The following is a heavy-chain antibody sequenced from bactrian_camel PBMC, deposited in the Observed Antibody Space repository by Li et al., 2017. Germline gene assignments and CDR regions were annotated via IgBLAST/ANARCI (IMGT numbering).Heavy chain of an antibody. CDR3: VVDRSRYGVCSTASVSFPSGY. J-gene: IGHJ6*01. V-gene: IGHV3S63*01. CDR2: IYPLSGST. CDR1: SYGRNC. Sequence: VQLVESGGGSVQVGGSLRLSCTASSYGRNCMGWFRQGPGKEREGVASIYPLSGSTYYTDSVKGRFTISRDNAKNTLYLQMNSLKPEDTAMYYCVVDRSRYGVCSTASVSFPSGYWGQGTQVTVS. D-gene: IGHD3*01.